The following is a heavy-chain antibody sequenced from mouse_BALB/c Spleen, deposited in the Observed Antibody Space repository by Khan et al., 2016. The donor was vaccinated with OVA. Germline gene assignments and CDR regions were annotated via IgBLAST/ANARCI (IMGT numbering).Heavy chain of an antibody. V-gene: IGHV5-6*01. CDR3: ERLAYYYDSEGFAY. CDR2: VSTGGSYT. Sequence: EVELVESGGDLVKPGGSLKLSCAASGFTFSTYGMSWVRQAPDKRLEWVATVSTGGSYTYYPVSVKGRFTISRDNAKNTLYLQMSGLRSEDTAMFYCERLAYYYDSEGFAYWGQGTLVTVSA. J-gene: IGHJ3*01. D-gene: IGHD1-1*01. CDR1: GFTFSTYG.